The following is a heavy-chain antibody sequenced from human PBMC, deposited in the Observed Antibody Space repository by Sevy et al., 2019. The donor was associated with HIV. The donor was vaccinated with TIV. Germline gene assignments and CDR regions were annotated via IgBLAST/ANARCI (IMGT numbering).Heavy chain of an antibody. J-gene: IGHJ6*03. CDR1: GGTFSSYA. V-gene: IGHV1-69*13. CDR2: IIPIFGTA. Sequence: ASVKVSCKASGGTFSSYAISWVRQAPGQGLEWMGGIIPIFGTANYAQKFQGRVTITADESTSTAYMELSSLRSEDTAVYYCARGRRYCSGGSCYHYYYYMDVWGKGTTVTVSS. D-gene: IGHD2-15*01. CDR3: ARGRRYCSGGSCYHYYYYMDV.